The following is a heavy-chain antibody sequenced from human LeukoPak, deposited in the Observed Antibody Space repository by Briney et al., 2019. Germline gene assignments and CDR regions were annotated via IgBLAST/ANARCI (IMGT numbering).Heavy chain of an antibody. CDR1: GFTFDDYA. D-gene: IGHD5-18*01. CDR3: AKDHGYSYGRGFDY. J-gene: IGHJ4*02. CDR2: ISWNSGSI. V-gene: IGHV3-9*03. Sequence: GGSLRLSCAASGFTFDDYAMHWVRQAPGKGLEWVSGISWNSGSISYADSVKGRFTISRDNAKNSLYPQMNSLRAEDMALYYCAKDHGYSYGRGFDYWGQGTLVTVSS.